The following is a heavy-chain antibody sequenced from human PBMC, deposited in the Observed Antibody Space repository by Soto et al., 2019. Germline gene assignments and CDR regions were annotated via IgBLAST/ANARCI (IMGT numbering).Heavy chain of an antibody. CDR2: IIPIFGTA. CDR3: ARYCSGGSCYSLLAFDI. V-gene: IGHV1-69*12. J-gene: IGHJ3*02. D-gene: IGHD2-15*01. CDR1: GGTFSSYA. Sequence: QVQLVQSGAEVKKPGSSVKVSCKASGGTFSSYAISWVRQAPGQGLEWMGGIIPIFGTANYAQKFQGRVTITADESTSTAYMELSSLRTEDTAVYYCARYCSGGSCYSLLAFDIWGQGTMVTVSS.